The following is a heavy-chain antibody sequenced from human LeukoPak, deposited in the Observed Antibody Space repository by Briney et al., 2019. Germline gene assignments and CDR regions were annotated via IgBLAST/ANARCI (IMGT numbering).Heavy chain of an antibody. V-gene: IGHV3-30*02. D-gene: IGHD2-15*01. CDR2: IRYDGSNK. CDR1: GFSFSTYG. CDR3: AKAYCSGGSCYGSYFGY. Sequence: PGGSLRLSCAASGFSFSTYGMHWVRQAPGKGLEWVAFIRYDGSNKYYADSVKDRFTISRDNSKNTLYLQMDSLRAEDTAVYYCAKAYCSGGSCYGSYFGYWGQGTLVTASS. J-gene: IGHJ4*02.